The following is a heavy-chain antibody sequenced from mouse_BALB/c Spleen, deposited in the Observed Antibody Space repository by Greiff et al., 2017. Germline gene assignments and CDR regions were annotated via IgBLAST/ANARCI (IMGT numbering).Heavy chain of an antibody. CDR2: ILPGSGST. D-gene: IGHD1-1*01. V-gene: IGHV1-9*01. CDR1: GYTFSSYW. J-gene: IGHJ2*01. Sequence: QVQLQQSGAELMKPGASVKISCKATGYTFSSYWIEWVKQRPGHGLEWIGEILPGSGSTNYNEKFKGKATFTADTSSNTAYMQLSSLTSEDSAVYCCARYGTTVVANFDYWGQGTTLTVSS. CDR3: ARYGTTVVANFDY.